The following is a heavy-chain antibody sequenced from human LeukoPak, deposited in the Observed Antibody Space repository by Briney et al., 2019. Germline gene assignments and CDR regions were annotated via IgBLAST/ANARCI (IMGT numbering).Heavy chain of an antibody. J-gene: IGHJ4*02. CDR2: IKSKTDGGTT. D-gene: IGHD6-19*01. CDR1: GFTFNNPW. CDR3: TTEAYSSGSPGGYFDY. V-gene: IGHV3-15*01. Sequence: GGSLRLSCAASGFTFNNPWMSWVRQAPGKGLEWVGLIKSKTDGGTTDYAAPVKGRFTISRDDSKNTLSLQMNSLKTEDTAVYYCTTEAYSSGSPGGYFDYWGQGTLVTVSS.